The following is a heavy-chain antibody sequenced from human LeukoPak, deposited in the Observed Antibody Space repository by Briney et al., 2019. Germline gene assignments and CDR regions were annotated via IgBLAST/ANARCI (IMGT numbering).Heavy chain of an antibody. V-gene: IGHV3-23*01. D-gene: IGHD2-2*01. Sequence: GGSLRLSCAASGFTFSSYAMSWVRQAPGKGLEWVSAISGGGGSTYYADSVKGRFTISRDNSKNTLYLQMNSLRAEDTAVYYCAKAYCSSTSCYADYWGQGTLVTVSS. CDR3: AKAYCSSTSCYADY. CDR2: ISGGGGST. CDR1: GFTFSSYA. J-gene: IGHJ4*02.